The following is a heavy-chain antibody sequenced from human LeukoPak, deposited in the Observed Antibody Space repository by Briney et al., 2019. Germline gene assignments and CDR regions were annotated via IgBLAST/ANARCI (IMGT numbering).Heavy chain of an antibody. CDR1: GGSISSGGYY. CDR2: IYYNGST. D-gene: IGHD3-10*01. CDR3: ARGATVYYYGSGSSQSVDY. V-gene: IGHV4-31*03. Sequence: SETLSLTCIVSGGSISSGGYYWSWIRQHPGKGLEWIGYIYYNGSTYYNPSLKSRVTISVDTSKNQFSLKLSSVTAADTAVYYCARGATVYYYGSGSSQSVDYWGQGTLVTVSS. J-gene: IGHJ4*02.